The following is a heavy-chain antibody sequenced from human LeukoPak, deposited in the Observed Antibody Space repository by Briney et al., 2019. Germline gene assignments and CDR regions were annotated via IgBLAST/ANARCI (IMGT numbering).Heavy chain of an antibody. V-gene: IGHV4-39*07. CDR2: IYYSGNT. Sequence: PSETLYLTCTVSRGSVNSNSYYWGWIRQPPGKGLEWIGTIYYSGNTYYNPSLESRVTISVDTSKNQFSLKLTSVTAADTAVYYWAGGPGVSSSAFDYLGQGNLVTVSS. CDR1: RGSVNSNSYY. J-gene: IGHJ4*02. CDR3: AGGPGVSSSAFDY. D-gene: IGHD6-6*01.